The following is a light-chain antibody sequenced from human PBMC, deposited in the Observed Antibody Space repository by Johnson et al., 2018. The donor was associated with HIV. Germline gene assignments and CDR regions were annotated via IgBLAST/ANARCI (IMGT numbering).Light chain of an antibody. CDR1: SSNIGNSY. CDR2: ENN. J-gene: IGLJ1*01. CDR3: GTWDSGLSAGGV. V-gene: IGLV1-51*02. Sequence: QSVLTQPPSVSAAPGQKVTISCSGSSSNIGNSYVSWYQQLPGTAPKLLIYENNKRPSGIPDRFSGSKSGTSATLGITGLQTGDEADYYCGTWDSGLSAGGVFGTGTKVTVL.